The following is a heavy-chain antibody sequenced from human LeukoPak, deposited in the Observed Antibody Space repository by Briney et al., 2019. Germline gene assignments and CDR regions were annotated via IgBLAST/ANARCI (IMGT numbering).Heavy chain of an antibody. J-gene: IGHJ4*02. CDR2: INPKSGGT. CDR1: GYTFTGSY. D-gene: IGHD6-13*01. Sequence: ASVKVSCKTSGYTFTGSYIHWVRQAPGQGLEWMGWINPKSGGTDYAQKFQGRVTMTRDTSINTAYMELSRLGSDDTAVYYCARGLRGGGIAAARYYFDYWGQGTLVTVSS. V-gene: IGHV1-2*02. CDR3: ARGLRGGGIAAARYYFDY.